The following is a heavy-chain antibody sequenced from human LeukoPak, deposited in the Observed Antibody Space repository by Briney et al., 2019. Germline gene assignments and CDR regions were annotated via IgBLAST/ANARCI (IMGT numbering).Heavy chain of an antibody. J-gene: IGHJ6*03. CDR3: ARKRDGSGTYFNNYFYYYYMDV. Sequence: GGSLRLSCVASGFMFSNYGMHWVRQAPGKGLEWVAVVWATGTKKDYADSVKGRFTISRDTTKNTLYLQMNSLRAEDTAVYYCARKRDGSGTYFNNYFYYYYMDVWGKGTTVTVTS. CDR1: GFMFSNYG. CDR2: VWATGTKK. V-gene: IGHV3-33*01. D-gene: IGHD3-10*01.